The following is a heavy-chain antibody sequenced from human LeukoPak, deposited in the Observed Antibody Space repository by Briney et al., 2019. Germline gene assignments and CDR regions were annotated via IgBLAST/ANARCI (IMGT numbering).Heavy chain of an antibody. CDR1: GFTFSSYA. Sequence: GGSLRLSCAAPGFTFSSYAMSWVRQAPGKGLEWVSAISGSGGSTYYAGSVKGRFTISRDNSKNTLYLQMNSLRAEDTAVYYCAKGSWWFGELLAPDAYFDYWGQGTLVTVSS. CDR3: AKGSWWFGELLAPDAYFDY. CDR2: ISGSGGST. J-gene: IGHJ4*02. V-gene: IGHV3-23*01. D-gene: IGHD3-10*01.